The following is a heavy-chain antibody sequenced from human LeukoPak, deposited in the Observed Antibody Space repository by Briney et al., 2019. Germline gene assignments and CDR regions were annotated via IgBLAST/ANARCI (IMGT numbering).Heavy chain of an antibody. CDR1: GYTFTIYG. Sequence: GASVKVSCKASGYTFTIYGISWVRQAPGQGLEWMGWISAYNGNTNYAQKLQGRVTMTTDTSTSTAYMELRSLRSDDTAVYYCARGGYYYDSSGYYYYFDYWGQGTLVTVSS. CDR3: ARGGYYYDSSGYYYYFDY. CDR2: ISAYNGNT. V-gene: IGHV1-18*01. J-gene: IGHJ4*02. D-gene: IGHD3-22*01.